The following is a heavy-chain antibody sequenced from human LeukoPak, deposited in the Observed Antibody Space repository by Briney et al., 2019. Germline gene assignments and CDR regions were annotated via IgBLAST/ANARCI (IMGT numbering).Heavy chain of an antibody. J-gene: IGHJ3*01. CDR1: GFTFNSYM. V-gene: IGHV3-21*01. CDR3: ARDSSGLHNNFDYAFDF. Sequence: GGSLRLSCAASGFTFNSYMMNWVRQTPGKGLEWVSSIVGNSNYIYYADSVKGRFTISRDNAKNSLYLQMNSLRAEDTAVYYCARDSSGLHNNFDYAFDFWGQGTLVVVS. D-gene: IGHD5-24*01. CDR2: IVGNSNYI.